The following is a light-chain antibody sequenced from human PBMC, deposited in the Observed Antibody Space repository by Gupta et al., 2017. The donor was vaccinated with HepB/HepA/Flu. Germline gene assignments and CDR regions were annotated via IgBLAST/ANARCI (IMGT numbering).Light chain of an antibody. CDR2: GAS. CDR1: QSVNNY. CDR3: QQDDRSPT. V-gene: IGKV3-20*01. Sequence: EIVLTQSPGTLSLSPGERVTLSCRASQSVNNYLAWYQQKPGQAPRLLIYGASSRATGIPDRFSGSGSGTDFTLTISRLEPEDFAVYYCQQDDRSPTFGQGTKVEIK. J-gene: IGKJ1*01.